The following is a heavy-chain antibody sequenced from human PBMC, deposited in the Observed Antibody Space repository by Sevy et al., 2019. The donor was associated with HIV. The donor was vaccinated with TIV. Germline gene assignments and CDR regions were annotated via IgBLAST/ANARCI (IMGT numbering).Heavy chain of an antibody. J-gene: IGHJ4*02. D-gene: IGHD3-22*01. Sequence: ASVKVSCKTSGYTFVTYGISWVRQVPGQGPQWMGWISGNDGSTRGAQNFQDRVTMTTDRTTSTAYMEVRRLRSDDTAVYYCVRDANYDSESSGYPFDDWGQGTLVTVSS. CDR2: ISGNDGST. V-gene: IGHV1-18*01. CDR1: GYTFVTYG. CDR3: VRDANYDSESSGYPFDD.